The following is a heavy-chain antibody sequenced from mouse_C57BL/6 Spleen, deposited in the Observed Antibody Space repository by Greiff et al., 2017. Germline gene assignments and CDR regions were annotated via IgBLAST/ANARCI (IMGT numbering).Heavy chain of an antibody. Sequence: EVQRVESGPELVKPGASVKIPCKASGYTFTDYNMDWVKQSHGKSLEWIGDINPNNGGTIYNQKFKGKATLTVNKSSSTAYMELRSLTSEDAAVYYCARGSYAFDYWGQGTTLTVSS. CDR2: INPNNGGT. CDR1: GYTFTDYN. D-gene: IGHD1-1*01. CDR3: ARGSYAFDY. V-gene: IGHV1-18*01. J-gene: IGHJ2*01.